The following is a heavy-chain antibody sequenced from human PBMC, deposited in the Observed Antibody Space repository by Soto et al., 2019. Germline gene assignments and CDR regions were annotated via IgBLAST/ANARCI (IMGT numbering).Heavy chain of an antibody. CDR2: VYTKERT. Sequence: PSETLSLTCPVSGDSITNYYWSWIRQPAGKGLEWIGRVYTKERTNYNLSFKSRVTMSVDTSKNQFSLKLNAVTAADTAVYYCARDDYKDGGNNWFDPWGQDTLVTVSS. J-gene: IGHJ5*02. CDR1: GDSITNYY. CDR3: ARDDYKDGGNNWFDP. V-gene: IGHV4-4*07. D-gene: IGHD3-16*01.